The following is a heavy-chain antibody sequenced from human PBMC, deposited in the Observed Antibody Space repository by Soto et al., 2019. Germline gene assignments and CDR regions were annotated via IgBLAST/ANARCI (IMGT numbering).Heavy chain of an antibody. CDR1: GGSFSGYY. J-gene: IGHJ6*02. CDR2: INHSGST. V-gene: IGHV4-34*01. D-gene: IGHD6-19*01. Sequence: SETLSLTCTVYGGSFSGYYWSWIRQPPGKGLEWIGEINHSGSTNYNPSLKSRVTISVDTSKNQFSLKLSSVTAADTAVYYCARGRGSSGWNYYSGMDVWGQGTTVTVSS. CDR3: ARGRGSSGWNYYSGMDV.